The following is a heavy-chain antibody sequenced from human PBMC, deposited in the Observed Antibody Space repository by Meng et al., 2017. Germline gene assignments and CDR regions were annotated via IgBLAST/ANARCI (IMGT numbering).Heavy chain of an antibody. D-gene: IGHD2-8*02. Sequence: GQVWLSGAEVKEPGASGKVSCKATGYTFTSYAMHWVRQAPGQSLGWMGWLNAGNGDTKYSQKFQCKVTITRDSSASTAYMELSSRRSEYTAVYYCARDPCTGGMCYRGSFDYWAQGTLVTVSS. CDR1: GYTFTSYA. CDR3: ARDPCTGGMCYRGSFDY. V-gene: IGHV1-3*01. J-gene: IGHJ4*02. CDR2: LNAGNGDT.